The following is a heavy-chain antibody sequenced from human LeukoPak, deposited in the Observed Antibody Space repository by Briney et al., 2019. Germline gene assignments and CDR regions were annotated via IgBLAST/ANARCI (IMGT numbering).Heavy chain of an antibody. J-gene: IGHJ4*02. CDR1: GFTFSSYD. Sequence: GGSLRLSCAASGFTFSSYDMQWVRQAPGKGLEYFSAISGNGGTTYYANSVKGRFTISRDNSKNTLYLQMGSLRAEDMAVYYCARDGARYSGSYYNDYWGQGTLVTVSS. D-gene: IGHD1-26*01. CDR3: ARDGARYSGSYYNDY. V-gene: IGHV3-64*01. CDR2: ISGNGGTT.